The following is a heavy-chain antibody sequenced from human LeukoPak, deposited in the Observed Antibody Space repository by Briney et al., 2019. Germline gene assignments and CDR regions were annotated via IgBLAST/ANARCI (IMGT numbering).Heavy chain of an antibody. D-gene: IGHD3-22*01. Sequence: SQTLSLTCTVSRGSISSGNYYWSWIRQPAGKGLEWIGRFHTRGSTNYNPSLKSRVTISVDTSKNQFSLKLSSVTAADTAVYFCARGPYSYDSSGAFDIWGQGTMVTVSS. CDR1: RGSISSGNYY. J-gene: IGHJ3*02. CDR2: FHTRGST. CDR3: ARGPYSYDSSGAFDI. V-gene: IGHV4-61*02.